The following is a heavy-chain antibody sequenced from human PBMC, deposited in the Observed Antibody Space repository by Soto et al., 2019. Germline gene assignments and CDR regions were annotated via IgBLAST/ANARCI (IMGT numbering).Heavy chain of an antibody. CDR3: ARDQWAEGGESSGCYLYGMDV. CDR1: GFTFSGYS. CDR2: ISSSSSYI. J-gene: IGHJ6*02. V-gene: IGHV3-21*01. D-gene: IGHD6-19*01. Sequence: GGSLRLSSAASGFTFSGYSMNWVLQAPGKWLEWVSSISSSSSYIYYADSVTGRFTISIDNAKNSLYLQMNSLRAEDTAVYYCARDQWAEGGESSGCYLYGMDVWGQGATVTVSS.